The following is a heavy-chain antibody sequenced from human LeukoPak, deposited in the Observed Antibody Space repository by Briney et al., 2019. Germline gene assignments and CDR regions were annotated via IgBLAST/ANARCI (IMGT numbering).Heavy chain of an antibody. J-gene: IGHJ4*02. CDR3: ARESRECYFDY. CDR1: GYTFTGYY. V-gene: IGHV1-18*04. CDR2: ISAHNGNT. Sequence: GASVKVSCKASGYTFTGYYMHWVRQAPGQGLEWMGWISAHNGNTNYAQKLQGRVTMTTDTSTSTAYMELRSLRSDDTAVYYCARESRECYFDYWGQGTLVTVSS. D-gene: IGHD3-10*01.